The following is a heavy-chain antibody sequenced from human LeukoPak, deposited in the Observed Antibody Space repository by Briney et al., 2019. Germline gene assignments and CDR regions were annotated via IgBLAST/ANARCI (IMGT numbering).Heavy chain of an antibody. Sequence: PGRSLRLSCAASGFNFINYGMNWVRQAPGKGLEWVAAVSLYGSDEYYADSVRGRFTISRDNSRNTLYLQMNSLRAEDTAVYYCAKGPRIIAGGPLDPWGQGTLVTVSS. J-gene: IGHJ5*02. D-gene: IGHD6-13*01. V-gene: IGHV3-30*18. CDR1: GFNFINYG. CDR2: VSLYGSDE. CDR3: AKGPRIIAGGPLDP.